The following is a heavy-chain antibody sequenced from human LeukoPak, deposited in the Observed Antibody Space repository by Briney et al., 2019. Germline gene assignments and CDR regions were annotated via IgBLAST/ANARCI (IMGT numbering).Heavy chain of an antibody. CDR3: ARDPYCSGGSCYVNWFDP. CDR1: GFTFSSYG. V-gene: IGHV3-30*03. CDR2: ISYDGSNK. Sequence: GGSLRLSCSASGFTFSSYGMHWVRQAPGKGLEWVAVISYDGSNKYYADSVKGRFTISRDNSKNTLYLQMNSLRAEDTAVYYCARDPYCSGGSCYVNWFDPWGQGTLVTVSS. D-gene: IGHD2-15*01. J-gene: IGHJ5*02.